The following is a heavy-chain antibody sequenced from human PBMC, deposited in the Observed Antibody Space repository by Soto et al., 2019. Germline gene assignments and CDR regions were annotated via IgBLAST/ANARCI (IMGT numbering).Heavy chain of an antibody. V-gene: IGHV1-18*01. Sequence: QIQLVQSGAEVKQPGASVKISCKTSGYTFSSYSINWVRLAPGQGLEWVAWISTTSGNTPYAERVQGRVTVTLDKSARTAFMEMWGPTSDDTAVYFCARDNGYYDFWGQGTLVTASS. CDR1: GYTFSSYS. D-gene: IGHD2-8*01. J-gene: IGHJ4*02. CDR2: ISTTSGNT. CDR3: ARDNGYYDF.